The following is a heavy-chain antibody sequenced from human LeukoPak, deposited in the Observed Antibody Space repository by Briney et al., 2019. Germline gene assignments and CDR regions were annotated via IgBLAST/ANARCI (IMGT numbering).Heavy chain of an antibody. Sequence: PSETLSLTCTVSGGSISSYYWSWIRQPPGKGLEWIGEINHSGSTSYNPSLKSRVTISVDSSKNQFSLKLSSVTAADTAMYYCAAYSIAAVGNEYYFDYWGQGTLVTVSS. J-gene: IGHJ4*02. CDR1: GGSISSYY. D-gene: IGHD6-13*01. CDR2: INHSGST. CDR3: AAYSIAAVGNEYYFDY. V-gene: IGHV4-34*01.